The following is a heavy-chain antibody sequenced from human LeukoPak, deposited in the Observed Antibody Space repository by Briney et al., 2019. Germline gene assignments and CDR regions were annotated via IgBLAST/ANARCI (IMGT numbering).Heavy chain of an antibody. CDR3: ARDRVTMIGRAAGPNNWFDP. D-gene: IGHD3-22*01. V-gene: IGHV1-46*01. J-gene: IGHJ5*02. CDR2: INPSGGST. Sequence: ASVKVSCKASAYTFTNYYMNWVRQAPGQGLEWMGIINPSGGSTSYAQKFQGRVTMTRDMSTSTVYMELSSLRSEDTAVYFCARDRVTMIGRAAGPNNWFDPWGQGTLVTVSS. CDR1: AYTFTNYY.